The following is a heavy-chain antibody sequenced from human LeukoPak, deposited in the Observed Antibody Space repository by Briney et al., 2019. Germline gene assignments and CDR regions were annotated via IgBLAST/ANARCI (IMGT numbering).Heavy chain of an antibody. J-gene: IGHJ6*02. V-gene: IGHV3-23*01. CDR2: ISGSGGST. CDR3: AKDRYDFWSGYRNFPGMDV. Sequence: SGGSLRLSCAASGFTFSSYAMSWVRQAPGKGLEWVSAISGSGGSTYYADSVKGRFTISRDNSKNTLYLQMNSLRAEDTAVYYCAKDRYDFWSGYRNFPGMDVWGQGTTVTVSS. D-gene: IGHD3-3*01. CDR1: GFTFSSYA.